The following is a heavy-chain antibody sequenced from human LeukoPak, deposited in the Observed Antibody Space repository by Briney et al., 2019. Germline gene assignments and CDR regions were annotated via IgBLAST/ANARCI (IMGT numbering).Heavy chain of an antibody. V-gene: IGHV3-21*01. CDR2: ISSSSSYI. D-gene: IGHD2-15*01. J-gene: IGHJ4*02. CDR3: ARSRGYYCSAGSCYYPFDY. Sequence: GGSLRLSCAVSGFSFSSYSMNWVRQAPGKGLEWVSSISSSSSYIYYADSVKGRFTISRDSAKKSLYVQMNSLRAEDTAVYYCARSRGYYCSAGSCYYPFDYWGQGTLVTVSS. CDR1: GFSFSSYS.